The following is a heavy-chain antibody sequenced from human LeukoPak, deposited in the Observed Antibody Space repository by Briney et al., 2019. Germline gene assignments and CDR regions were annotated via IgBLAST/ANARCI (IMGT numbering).Heavy chain of an antibody. V-gene: IGHV1-69*13. J-gene: IGHJ4*02. CDR3: ARGVRYFDWFNFYFDY. Sequence: ASVKVSCKASGGTFSSYAISWVRQAPGQGLEWMGGIIPIFDTANYAQKFQGRVTITADESTSTAYMELSSLRSEDTAVYYCARGVRYFDWFNFYFDYWGQGTLVTVSS. CDR2: IIPIFDTA. D-gene: IGHD3-9*01. CDR1: GGTFSSYA.